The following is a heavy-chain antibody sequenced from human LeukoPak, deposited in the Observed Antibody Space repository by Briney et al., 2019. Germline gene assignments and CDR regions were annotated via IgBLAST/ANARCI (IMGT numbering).Heavy chain of an antibody. CDR1: GYTFTDYY. V-gene: IGHV1-2*06. J-gene: IGHJ4*02. CDR3: ARMSIAVAGLLDY. CDR2: INPNRGDT. Sequence: ASVKVSCKASGYTFTDYYFHWVRQAPGQGLEWMGRINPNRGDTICTQKFQGRVTMTRDTSISTSYMELSRLRSDDTAVYYCARMSIAVAGLLDYWGQGTLLTVSS. D-gene: IGHD6-19*01.